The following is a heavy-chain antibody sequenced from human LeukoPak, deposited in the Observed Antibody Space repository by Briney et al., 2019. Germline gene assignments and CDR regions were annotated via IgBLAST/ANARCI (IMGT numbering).Heavy chain of an antibody. D-gene: IGHD5-24*01. CDR2: ISYDGSNK. CDR3: ARARDVEMATAFDY. CDR1: GFTFSSYA. V-gene: IGHV3-30*04. J-gene: IGHJ4*02. Sequence: PGVSLRLSCAASGFTFSSYAMHWVRQAPGKGLEWVAVISYDGSNKYYADSVKGRFTISRDNSKNTLYLQMNSLRAEDTAVYYCARARDVEMATAFDYWGQGTLVTVSS.